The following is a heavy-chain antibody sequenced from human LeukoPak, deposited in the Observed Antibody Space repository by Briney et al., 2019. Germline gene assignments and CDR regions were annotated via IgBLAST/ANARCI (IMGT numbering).Heavy chain of an antibody. Sequence: ASVKVSCKASGYTFTNYHVHWVRQAPGQGLEWVGIINPCTGSTTYAQMLRGRVTMTRDTSSNTVYMEMSSLRSEDTAVYYCARDSLGYTYGYSTYLDPWGQGTLVTVSS. J-gene: IGHJ5*02. CDR1: GYTFTNYH. CDR2: INPCTGST. CDR3: ARDSLGYTYGYSTYLDP. D-gene: IGHD5-18*01. V-gene: IGHV1-46*04.